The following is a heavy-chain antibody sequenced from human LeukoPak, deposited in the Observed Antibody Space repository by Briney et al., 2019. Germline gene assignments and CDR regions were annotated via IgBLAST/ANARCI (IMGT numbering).Heavy chain of an antibody. J-gene: IGHJ6*02. CDR3: ARASGVPAAMDYYGMDV. CDR2: IIPIFGIA. D-gene: IGHD2-2*01. V-gene: IGHV1-69*04. Sequence: SVKVSCKASGGTYSSYAISWVRQAPGQGLEWMGRIIPIFGIANYAQKFQGRVTITADKSTSTAYMELSSLRSEDTAVYYCARASGVPAAMDYYGMDVWGQGTTVTVSS. CDR1: GGTYSSYA.